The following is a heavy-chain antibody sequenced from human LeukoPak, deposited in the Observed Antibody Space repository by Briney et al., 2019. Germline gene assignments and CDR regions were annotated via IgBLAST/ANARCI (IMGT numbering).Heavy chain of an antibody. J-gene: IGHJ4*02. CDR1: GFTFDDYA. V-gene: IGHV3-9*01. Sequence: GGSLRLSCAASGFTFDDYAMHWVRQAPGKGLEWVSGINWNSGNIGYADSVRGRFTISRDNAKNSLYLQMNSLRDEDTAFYYCAKAYYYDVSGHPADWGQGTLVTVSS. CDR2: INWNSGNI. CDR3: AKAYYYDVSGHPAD. D-gene: IGHD3-22*01.